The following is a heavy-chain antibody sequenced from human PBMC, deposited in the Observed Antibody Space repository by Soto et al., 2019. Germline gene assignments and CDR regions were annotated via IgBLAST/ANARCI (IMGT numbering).Heavy chain of an antibody. D-gene: IGHD6-13*01. V-gene: IGHV4-39*01. CDR2: ISYSGGT. Sequence: SATLSLTGAVSAGSISSSNYYWGWIRQPPEKGLEWIGSISYSGGTYYNPSLKSRVTISVDMSKNDFSLKLSSVTAADTAVYYCARQGFSSSWGNYYGMDVWGPGTTVIV. J-gene: IGHJ6*02. CDR1: AGSISSSNYY. CDR3: ARQGFSSSWGNYYGMDV.